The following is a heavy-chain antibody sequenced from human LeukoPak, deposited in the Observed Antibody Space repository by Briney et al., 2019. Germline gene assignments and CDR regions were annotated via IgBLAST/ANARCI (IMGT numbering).Heavy chain of an antibody. CDR2: IRYDGSNK. D-gene: IGHD3-10*01. J-gene: IGHJ4*02. CDR3: AKDLDYYGSGSAFDY. V-gene: IGHV3-30*02. CDR1: GFTFSSYG. Sequence: GGSLRLSCAASGFTFSSYGRHWVRQAPGKGLEGVAFIRYDGSNKYYADSVKGRFTISRDNSKNTLYLQMNSLRAEDTAVYYCAKDLDYYGSGSAFDYWGQGTLVTVSS.